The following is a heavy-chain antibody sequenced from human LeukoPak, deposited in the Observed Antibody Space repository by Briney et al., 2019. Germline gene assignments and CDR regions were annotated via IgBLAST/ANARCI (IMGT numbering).Heavy chain of an antibody. V-gene: IGHV4-59*01. CDR3: ARSTGGWSYFDY. CDR1: GGSISSNY. D-gene: IGHD6-19*01. CDR2: IYDSGTT. J-gene: IGHJ4*02. Sequence: PSETLSLTCTVSGGSISSNYWSWIRQPPGNGLEWIGYIYDSGTTNYNPSLKSRATISEDTSKNQFSLKLSSVTAADTAVYYCARSTGGWSYFDYWGQGTLVTVSS.